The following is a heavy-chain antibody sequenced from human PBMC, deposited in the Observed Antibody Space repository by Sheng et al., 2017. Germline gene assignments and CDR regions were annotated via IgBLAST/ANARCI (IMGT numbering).Heavy chain of an antibody. CDR2: IIPILGIA. CDR1: GGTFSSYA. CDR3: ARDLGAAAATGKYYFDY. J-gene: IGHJ4*02. Sequence: QVQLVQSGAEVKKPGSSVKVSCKASGGTFSSYAISWVRQAPGQGLEWMGGIIPILGIANYAQKFQGRVTITADKSTSTAYMELSSLRSEDTAVYYCARDLGAAAATGKYYFDYWGQGTLVTVSS. D-gene: IGHD6-13*01. V-gene: IGHV1-69*04.